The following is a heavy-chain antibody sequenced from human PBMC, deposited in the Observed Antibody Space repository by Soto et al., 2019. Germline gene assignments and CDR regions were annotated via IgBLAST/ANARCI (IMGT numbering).Heavy chain of an antibody. D-gene: IGHD3-10*01. CDR1: RFTFSNYW. CDR3: ARDEGVAMVRGYDS. CDR2: IKSDGSRT. V-gene: IGHV3-74*03. J-gene: IGHJ4*02. Sequence: VSLRLSCEASRFTFSNYWMHWVRQAPGKGLVWVSGIKSDGSRTTYADSVKGRFTSSRDNAKSTLYLQMNSLEAEDTAVYYCARDEGVAMVRGYDSWGQGTLVTVSS.